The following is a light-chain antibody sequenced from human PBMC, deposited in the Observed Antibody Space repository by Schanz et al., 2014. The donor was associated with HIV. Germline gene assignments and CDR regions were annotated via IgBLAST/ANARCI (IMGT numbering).Light chain of an antibody. Sequence: QSVLTQSPSVSASLGASVKLTCTLSSGHSSYAIAWHQQHPEKGPRFLMKLKSDGSHTKGDGIPDRFSGSSSGVERYLSIASLQSEDEADDYCQTWGTGIHVFGAGTKPTVL. CDR3: QTWGTGIHV. CDR1: SGHSSYA. V-gene: IGLV4-69*01. CDR2: LKSDGSH. J-gene: IGLJ2*01.